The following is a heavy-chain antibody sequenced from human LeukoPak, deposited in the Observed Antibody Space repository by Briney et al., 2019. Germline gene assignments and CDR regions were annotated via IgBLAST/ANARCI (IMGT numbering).Heavy chain of an antibody. CDR3: ARESESYDSSGSTFHY. V-gene: IGHV3-30*02. Sequence: GGSLRLSCAASGFTFSSYGMHWVRQAPGKGLEWVTFIRYDGSNKFYADSVKGRFTISRDDSKNTLYLQMNSLRAEDTAVYYCARESESYDSSGSTFHYWGQGTLVTVSS. D-gene: IGHD3-22*01. CDR1: GFTFSSYG. J-gene: IGHJ4*02. CDR2: IRYDGSNK.